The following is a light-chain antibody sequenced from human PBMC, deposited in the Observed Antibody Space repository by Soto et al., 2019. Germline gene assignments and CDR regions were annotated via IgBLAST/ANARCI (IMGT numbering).Light chain of an antibody. CDR3: EQYENGPPRT. J-gene: IGKJ3*01. Sequence: EIVMTQSPATLSVSPGERATLSCRASQSVSSNLAWYQQKPGQAPRLLIYGASTRATGIPARFSVSGSETEFDLAISNLLSEDFAVYYCEQYENGPPRTFGPGTNVDIK. CDR1: QSVSSN. CDR2: GAS. V-gene: IGKV3-15*01.